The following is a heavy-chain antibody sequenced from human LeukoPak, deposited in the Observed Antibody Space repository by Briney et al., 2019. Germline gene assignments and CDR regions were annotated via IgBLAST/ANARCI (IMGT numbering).Heavy chain of an antibody. D-gene: IGHD1-26*01. V-gene: IGHV1-3*01. CDR1: GYTFTSYA. CDR2: INAGNGNT. Sequence: ASVKVSCKASGYTFTSYAMHWVRQAPGQRLEWMGWINAGNGNTKYSQKFRGRVTITRDTSASTAYMELSSLRSEDAAVYYCAREPSWESAFDYWGQGTLVTVSS. CDR3: AREPSWESAFDY. J-gene: IGHJ4*02.